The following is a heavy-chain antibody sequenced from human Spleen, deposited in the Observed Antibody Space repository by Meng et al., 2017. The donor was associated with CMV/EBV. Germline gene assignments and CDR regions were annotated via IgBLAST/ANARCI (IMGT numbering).Heavy chain of an antibody. Sequence: LSCAASGFTLSTYAMHWVRQAPGKGLEWVAVIWYDGSNEYYVDSVKGRFTISRDNSKNTLYLQMNSLRAEDTAVYYCAKDVSGWLDYWGQGTLVTVSS. CDR3: AKDVSGWLDY. J-gene: IGHJ4*02. V-gene: IGHV3-33*06. CDR2: IWYDGSNE. D-gene: IGHD6-19*01. CDR1: GFTLSTYA.